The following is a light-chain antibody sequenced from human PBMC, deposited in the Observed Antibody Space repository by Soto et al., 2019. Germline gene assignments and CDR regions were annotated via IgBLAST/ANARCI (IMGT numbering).Light chain of an antibody. V-gene: IGKV3-15*01. CDR1: QSIGSL. J-gene: IGKJ4*01. Sequence: EVVMTQSPATLSVSPGEGATLSCRASQSIGSLLAWYQQRPGQAPRLLIYRASTRATGVPARFSGSGSGTEFTPAIYSLQSEDLAVYYCQQYNNWPITFGGGTKVEIK. CDR2: RAS. CDR3: QQYNNWPIT.